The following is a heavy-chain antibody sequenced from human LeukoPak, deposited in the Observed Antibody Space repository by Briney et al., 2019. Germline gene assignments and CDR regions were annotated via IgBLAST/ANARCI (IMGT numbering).Heavy chain of an antibody. D-gene: IGHD3-3*01. V-gene: IGHV3-11*01. J-gene: IGHJ5*02. CDR1: GFTFSDYY. Sequence: GGSLRLSCAASGFTFSDYYMSWIRQAPGKGLEWVSYISSSGSTIYYADSVKGRFTISRDNAKNSLNLQMNSLRAEDTAVYYCARASDYDFWSGYYGFDPWGQGTLVTVSS. CDR3: ARASDYDFWSGYYGFDP. CDR2: ISSSGSTI.